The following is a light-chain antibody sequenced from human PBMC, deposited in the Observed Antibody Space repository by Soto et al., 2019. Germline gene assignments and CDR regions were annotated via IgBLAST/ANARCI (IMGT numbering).Light chain of an antibody. V-gene: IGKV3-15*01. Sequence: EIVMAQSPATLSVSPGERATFSCSASQSVGTALAWYQQTPGQTPRLLIYRESTRATGIPARFSGIGSGTEFTLTISNLQSEDFAVYYCQQYSDWPWTFGQGTKVEIK. CDR2: RES. CDR1: QSVGTA. J-gene: IGKJ1*01. CDR3: QQYSDWPWT.